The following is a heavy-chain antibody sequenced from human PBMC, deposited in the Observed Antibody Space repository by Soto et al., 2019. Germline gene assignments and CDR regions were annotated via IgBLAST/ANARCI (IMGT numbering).Heavy chain of an antibody. CDR3: ARHYYDSSVCPPGDY. D-gene: IGHD3-22*01. Sequence: SVKVSCKASGFTFTSSAVQWVRQARGQRLEWIGWIVVGSGNTNYAQKFQERVTITRDMSTSTAYMELSSLRSEDTAVYFCARHYYDSSVCPPGDYWGQGTLVTVSS. J-gene: IGHJ4*02. CDR2: IVVGSGNT. CDR1: GFTFTSSA. V-gene: IGHV1-58*01.